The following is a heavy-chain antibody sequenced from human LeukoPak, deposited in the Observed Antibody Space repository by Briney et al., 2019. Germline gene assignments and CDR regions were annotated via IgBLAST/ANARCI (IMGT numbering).Heavy chain of an antibody. CDR2: ISGSGGST. CDR3: AKAWGPSYSSSWYDYYFDY. CDR1: GFTFSSYA. Sequence: TGGSLRLSCAASGFTFSSYAMSWVRQAPGKGLEWVSAISGSGGSTYYADSVKGRFTISRDNSKNTLYLQMNSLRAEDTAVYYCAKAWGPSYSSSWYDYYFDYGGQGTLVTVSS. J-gene: IGHJ4*02. V-gene: IGHV3-23*01. D-gene: IGHD6-13*01.